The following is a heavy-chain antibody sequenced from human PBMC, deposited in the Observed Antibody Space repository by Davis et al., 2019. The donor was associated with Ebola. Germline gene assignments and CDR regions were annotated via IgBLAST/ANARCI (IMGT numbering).Heavy chain of an antibody. CDR2: INHSGST. CDR1: GFTFSDYY. Sequence: GSLRLSCAASGFTFSDYYMSWIRQAPGKGLEWIGEINHSGSTNYNPSLKSRVTISVDTSKNQFSLKLSSVTAADTAVYYCARRSYGGNPLFDYWGQGTLVTVSS. V-gene: IGHV4-34*01. CDR3: ARRSYGGNPLFDY. J-gene: IGHJ4*02. D-gene: IGHD4-23*01.